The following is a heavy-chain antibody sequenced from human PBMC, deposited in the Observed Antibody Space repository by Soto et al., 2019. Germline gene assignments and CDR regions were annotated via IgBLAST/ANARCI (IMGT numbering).Heavy chain of an antibody. CDR3: VSRVPHGTYGAPYFHH. CDR2: ISGNGDKK. D-gene: IGHD1-26*01. Sequence: GGSLRLSCAASGFTFSSYGMHWVRQAPGKGLEWVAVISGNGDKKYYPDSVKGRFSISRDNSKNTLYLQMNSLRPTETAVYYCVSRVPHGTYGAPYFHHWGQGTLVTVSS. J-gene: IGHJ1*01. CDR1: GFTFSSYG. V-gene: IGHV3-30*03.